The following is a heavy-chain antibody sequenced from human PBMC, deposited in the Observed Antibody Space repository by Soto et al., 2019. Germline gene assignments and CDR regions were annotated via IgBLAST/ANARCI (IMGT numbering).Heavy chain of an antibody. Sequence: LRLSCSASGFIFSESTIYWVRQVPGKGLEAISAVSTSGRSTYYAGSVKDRFTISRDNSKNTLFLQMGSLRPEDTAIYYCVKQAHGLDGVAFDYWGQGTQVTVSS. CDR3: VKQAHGLDGVAFDY. J-gene: IGHJ4*02. V-gene: IGHV3-64D*06. CDR1: GFIFSEST. D-gene: IGHD2-15*01. CDR2: VSTSGRST.